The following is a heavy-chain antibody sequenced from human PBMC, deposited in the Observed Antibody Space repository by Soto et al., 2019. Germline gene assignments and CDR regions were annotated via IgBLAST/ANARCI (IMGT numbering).Heavy chain of an antibody. CDR3: AISSKPLDYNYGMDV. V-gene: IGHV1-69*12. Sequence: QVQLVQSGAAVKQPGSSVKVSCKASGATFSSYAIRWVRQAPGQGLEWMGGISPIFGTANYAQTFQGRFTITEDDSTSTASMELRSLRSEAPAVYDCAISSKPLDYNYGMDVWGEGATVTESS. J-gene: IGHJ6*04. CDR2: ISPIFGTA. CDR1: GATFSSYA.